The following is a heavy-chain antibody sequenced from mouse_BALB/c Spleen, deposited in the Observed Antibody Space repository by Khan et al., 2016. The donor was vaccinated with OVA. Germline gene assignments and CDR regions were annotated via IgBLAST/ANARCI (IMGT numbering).Heavy chain of an antibody. J-gene: IGHJ4*01. D-gene: IGHD2-14*01. V-gene: IGHV2-2*02. CDR2: IWSGGST. CDR3: AGRFIGTTDYAMDY. Sequence: QVQLQQSGPGLVQPSQSLSITCTVSGFSLTSYGVHWVRQSPGKGLEWLGVIWSGGSTDYNAAFISRLSISKDNSKSQVFFKMNSLQANDTAIYYSAGRFIGTTDYAMDYWGQGTSVTVSS. CDR1: GFSLTSYG.